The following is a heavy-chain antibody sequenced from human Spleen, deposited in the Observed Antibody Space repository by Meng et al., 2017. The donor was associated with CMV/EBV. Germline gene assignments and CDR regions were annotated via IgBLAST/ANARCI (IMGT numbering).Heavy chain of an antibody. CDR3: ATTGGYSFGGFDY. J-gene: IGHJ4*02. D-gene: IGHD5-18*01. Sequence: VSSASIRGSNYYWGWIRQPPGKGLEWIGSIYYSGSAYYNPSLKSRVTISVDTSKNQFSLNLNSVTAADTAVYYCATTGGYSFGGFDYWGQGTLVTVSS. CDR2: IYYSGSA. V-gene: IGHV4-39*07. CDR1: SASIRGSNYY.